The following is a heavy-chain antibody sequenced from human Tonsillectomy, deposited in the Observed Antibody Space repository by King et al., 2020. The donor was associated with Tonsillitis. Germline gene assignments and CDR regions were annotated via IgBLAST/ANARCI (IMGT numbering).Heavy chain of an antibody. V-gene: IGHV1-2*02. CDR1: GYTFTDYY. J-gene: IGHJ4*02. D-gene: IGHD6-6*01. CDR2: INPNSGST. CDR3: ARGGPGIAARAPGYYCDY. Sequence: VQLVQSGAEVKKFGASVKVSCKASGYTFTDYYLHWVRQAPGQGLEWMGWINPNSGSTNSAQRFQGRVTMTRATSISTAYMELSRLTSDDTAVYYCARGGPGIAARAPGYYCDYWGQGTLVTVSS.